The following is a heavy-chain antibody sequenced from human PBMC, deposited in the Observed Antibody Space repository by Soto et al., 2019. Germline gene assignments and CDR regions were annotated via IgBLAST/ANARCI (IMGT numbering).Heavy chain of an antibody. CDR1: AFTFSDYY. CDR2: ISSSSNTI. J-gene: IGHJ5*02. V-gene: IGHV3-11*01. Sequence: PEGSLRRSCAASAFTFSDYYISWIRQAPGKGLEWVSYISSSSNTIYYADSVKGRFTISRDNAKKSLYLQMNSLRAEDTAVYYCVPTNGWFDTCGQGPLVTVSS. CDR3: VPTNGWFDT.